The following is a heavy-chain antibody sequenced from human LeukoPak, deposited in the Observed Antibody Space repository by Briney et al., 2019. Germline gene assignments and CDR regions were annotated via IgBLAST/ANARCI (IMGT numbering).Heavy chain of an antibody. CDR2: ISGSGGST. V-gene: IGHV3-23*01. D-gene: IGHD2-15*01. Sequence: GGSLRLSCAASGFTFSSYTMSWVRQAPGKGLEWASAISGSGGSTYYADSVKGRFTISRDNSKNTLYLQMNSLRAEDTAVYYCAKFPPIYCSGGSCPHWFDPWGQGTLVTVSS. CDR3: AKFPPIYCSGGSCPHWFDP. J-gene: IGHJ5*02. CDR1: GFTFSSYT.